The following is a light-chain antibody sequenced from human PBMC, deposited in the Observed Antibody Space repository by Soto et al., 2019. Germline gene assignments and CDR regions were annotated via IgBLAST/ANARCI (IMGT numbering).Light chain of an antibody. CDR1: QSVSSN. CDR2: DAS. Sequence: EIVLTQSPGTLSLSPGERATLSCRASQSVSSNLAWYQQKPGQAPRLLIYDASRRDIGVPDRFRGSGSGTDFTLTISSLEPEDFAVYYCQQRSNWSITFGQGTRLEI. V-gene: IGKV3-11*01. J-gene: IGKJ5*01. CDR3: QQRSNWSIT.